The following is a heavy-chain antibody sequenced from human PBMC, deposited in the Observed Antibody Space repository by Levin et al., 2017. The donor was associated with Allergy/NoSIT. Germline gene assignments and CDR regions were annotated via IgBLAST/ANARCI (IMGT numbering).Heavy chain of an antibody. CDR1: GGSISSYY. J-gene: IGHJ3*02. Sequence: SETLSLTCTVSGGSISSYYWSWIRQPPGKGLEWIGYIYYSGSTNYNPSLKSRVTISVDTSKNQFSLKLSSVTAADTAVYYCASSRIIRGVIIDAFDIWGQGTMVTVSS. CDR2: IYYSGST. V-gene: IGHV4-59*08. CDR3: ASSRIIRGVIIDAFDI. D-gene: IGHD3-10*01.